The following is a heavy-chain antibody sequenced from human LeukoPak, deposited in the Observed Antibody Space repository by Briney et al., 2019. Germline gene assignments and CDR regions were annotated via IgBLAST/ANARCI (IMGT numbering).Heavy chain of an antibody. CDR3: ARGTITTVTDS. V-gene: IGHV4-4*02. J-gene: IGHJ4*02. Sequence: SETLSLTCAISGGSISSGNWWTWVRQPPGKGLEWVGEIYLRGNTNYNPSLESRATISVDESKTQLSLRLESVTAADTAVYYCARGTITTVTDSWGPGTLVTVSS. D-gene: IGHD4-17*01. CDR2: IYLRGNT. CDR1: GGSISSGNW.